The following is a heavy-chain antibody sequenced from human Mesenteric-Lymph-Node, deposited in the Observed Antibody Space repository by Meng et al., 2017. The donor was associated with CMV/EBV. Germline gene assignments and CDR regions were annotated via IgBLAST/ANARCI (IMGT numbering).Heavy chain of an antibody. CDR1: GYTFTSYE. V-gene: IGHV1-8*01. D-gene: IGHD2-15*01. J-gene: IGHJ4*02. CDR2: MSPNSGST. CDR3: ARFAADALDY. Sequence: ASVKVSCKASGYTFTSYEISWVRQATGQGLEWMGWMSPNSGSTVYAQKFQGRVTMTRNTAINTAYMELSSLRSDDTAVYYCARFAADALDYWGQGTLVTVSS.